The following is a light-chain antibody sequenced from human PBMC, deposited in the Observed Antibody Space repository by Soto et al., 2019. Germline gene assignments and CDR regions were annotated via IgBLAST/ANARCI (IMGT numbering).Light chain of an antibody. CDR3: MQTLQTPWT. V-gene: IGKV2-28*01. CDR1: QSLLHSDVYNH. J-gene: IGKJ1*01. Sequence: DIVMTQSPLSLPVTPGEPASISCRSSQSLLHSDVYNHLDWYLQKPGQSPQLLICLGSNRASGVPDRFSGSVSGTDFTLTISRVEAEDFGVYYCMQTLQTPWTFGQGTRVEVK. CDR2: LGS.